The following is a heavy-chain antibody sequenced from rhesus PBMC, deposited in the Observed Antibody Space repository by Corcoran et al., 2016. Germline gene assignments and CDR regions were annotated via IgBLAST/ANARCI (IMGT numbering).Heavy chain of an antibody. Sequence: QLQLQESGPGLVKPSETLSLTCAVSGYSISSGYGWSWIRQPPGKVLEWIGYISDSGSTSYNPFLKGRVTISRDTSKTQFALKLSSVTAADTAVYYCAREGGYSSGWVDYWGQGVLVTVSS. D-gene: IGHD6-31*01. CDR2: ISDSGST. CDR3: AREGGYSSGWVDY. J-gene: IGHJ4*01. V-gene: IGHV4-122*02. CDR1: GYSISSGYG.